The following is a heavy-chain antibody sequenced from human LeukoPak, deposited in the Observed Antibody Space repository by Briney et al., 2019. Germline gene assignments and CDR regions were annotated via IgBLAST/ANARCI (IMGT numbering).Heavy chain of an antibody. D-gene: IGHD1-26*01. Sequence: ASVKVSCKASGYTFTSYAMHWVRQAPGQRLEWMGWIDAGNGNTKYSQKFQGRVTITRDTSASTAYMELSSLRSEDTAVYYCARLGSYHYFDYWGQGTLVTVSS. CDR1: GYTFTSYA. CDR2: IDAGNGNT. J-gene: IGHJ4*02. V-gene: IGHV1-3*01. CDR3: ARLGSYHYFDY.